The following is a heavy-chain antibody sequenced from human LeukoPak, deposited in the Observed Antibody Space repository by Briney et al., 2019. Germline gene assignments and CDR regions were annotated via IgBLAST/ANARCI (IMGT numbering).Heavy chain of an antibody. D-gene: IGHD6-13*01. CDR2: IYYSGST. CDR1: GGSISGYY. J-gene: IGHJ4*02. V-gene: IGHV4-59*01. CDR3: ARGAAAVY. Sequence: PSETLSLTCTVSGGSISGYYWSWIRQPPGKGLEWIGYIYYSGSTNYNPSLRSRVTISVDTSKNQFSLKLSSVTAADTAVYYCARGAAAVYWGQGTLVTVSS.